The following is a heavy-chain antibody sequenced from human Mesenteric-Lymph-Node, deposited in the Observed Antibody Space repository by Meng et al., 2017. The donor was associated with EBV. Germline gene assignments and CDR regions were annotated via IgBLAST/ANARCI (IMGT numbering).Heavy chain of an antibody. CDR3: ARAVRDSGGFFLPYFDY. J-gene: IGHJ4*02. D-gene: IGHD3-22*01. CDR1: GYTFNSFA. V-gene: IGHV7-4-1*02. CDR2: INTNTGNP. Sequence: QVQLVQAGSELREPGASVKVSCKAPGYTFNSFAMSWLRQAPGQGLEWLGWINTNTGNPANAQGFTGRFVLSQDTSVSTAYLQISSLKPEDTAIYYCARAVRDSGGFFLPYFDYWGQGPLVTVYS.